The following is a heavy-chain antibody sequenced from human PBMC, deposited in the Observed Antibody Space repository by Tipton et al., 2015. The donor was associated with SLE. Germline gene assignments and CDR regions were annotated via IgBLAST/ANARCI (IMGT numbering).Heavy chain of an antibody. D-gene: IGHD7-27*01. CDR2: IYSGGST. Sequence: SLRLSCAASGFTVSSNYMSWVRQAPGKGVEWVSVIYSGGSTYYADSVKGRFTISRDNSKNTLYLQMNSLRAEDTAVYYCARSILGPNDAFDIWGQGTMVTVSS. CDR1: GFTVSSNY. CDR3: ARSILGPNDAFDI. J-gene: IGHJ3*02. V-gene: IGHV3-66*01.